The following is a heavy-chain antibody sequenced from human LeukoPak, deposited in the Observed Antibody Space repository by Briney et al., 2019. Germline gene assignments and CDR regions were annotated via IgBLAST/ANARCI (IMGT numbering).Heavy chain of an antibody. J-gene: IGHJ4*02. D-gene: IGHD1-26*01. V-gene: IGHV3-23*01. Sequence: GGSLRLSCAASGFTFSSSAMSWVRQAPGKGLEWVSAISGRGGSTYYADSVKGRFTISRDNSRNTLYLQMNSLGAEDTAVYFCAKAIVGTTHYDFDYWGQGTLVTVSS. CDR2: ISGRGGST. CDR3: AKAIVGTTHYDFDY. CDR1: GFTFSSSA.